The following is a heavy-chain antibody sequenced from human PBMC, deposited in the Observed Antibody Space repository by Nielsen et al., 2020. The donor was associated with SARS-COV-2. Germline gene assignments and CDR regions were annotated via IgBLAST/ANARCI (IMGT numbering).Heavy chain of an antibody. D-gene: IGHD6-19*01. CDR3: AKEMGSGWYKFDY. CDR1: GFTFDDYA. J-gene: IGHJ4*02. V-gene: IGHV3-9*01. Sequence: GGSLRLSCAASGFTFDDYAMHWVRQAPGKGLEWVSGISWNSGSIGYADSVKGRFTISRDNAKNSLYLQMNSLRAEDTALYYCAKEMGSGWYKFDYWGQGILVTVSS. CDR2: ISWNSGSI.